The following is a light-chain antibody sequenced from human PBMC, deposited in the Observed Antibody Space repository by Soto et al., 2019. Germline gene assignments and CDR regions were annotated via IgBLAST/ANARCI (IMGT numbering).Light chain of an antibody. J-gene: IGLJ2*01. CDR2: DVS. CDR1: SSDVGGYNS. CDR3: SSYTSSSTLE. V-gene: IGLV2-14*01. Sequence: QSVLTQPASVSGSPGQSITISCTGTSSDVGGYNSVSWYQQHPGKAPKLMIYDVSNRPSGVSNRFSGSKSGKTASLTISGLQAEDEADYYCSSYTSSSTLEFGGGTKVTVL.